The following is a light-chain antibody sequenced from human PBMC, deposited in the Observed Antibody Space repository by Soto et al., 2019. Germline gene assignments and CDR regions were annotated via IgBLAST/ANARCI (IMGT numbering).Light chain of an antibody. CDR1: QSVSSY. J-gene: IGKJ2*01. CDR3: QHRGHWPPLYT. Sequence: EIVLTQSPATLSLSPGERATLSCRASQSVSSYLAWYQQKPGQAPRLLIYDASNRATGVPARFSGSGSGTDYTLTISSLEPEDFAVYYCQHRGHWPPLYTFGQGTKLEIK. CDR2: DAS. V-gene: IGKV3-11*01.